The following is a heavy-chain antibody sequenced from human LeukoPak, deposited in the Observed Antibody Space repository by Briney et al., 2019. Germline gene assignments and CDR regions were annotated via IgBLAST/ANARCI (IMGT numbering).Heavy chain of an antibody. V-gene: IGHV3-48*03. CDR1: EFTFSSYE. Sequence: GGSLRLSCAASEFTFSSYEMNWVRQAPGKGLEWVSYISSSGSTIYYADSVKGRFTISRDNAKNSLYLQMNSLRAEDTAVYYCARVGRYCSGGSCSPGCDYWGQGTLVTVSS. D-gene: IGHD2-15*01. CDR3: ARVGRYCSGGSCSPGCDY. CDR2: ISSSGSTI. J-gene: IGHJ4*02.